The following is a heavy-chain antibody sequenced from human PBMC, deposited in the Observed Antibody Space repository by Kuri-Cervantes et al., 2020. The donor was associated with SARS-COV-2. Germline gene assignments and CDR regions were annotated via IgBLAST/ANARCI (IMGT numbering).Heavy chain of an antibody. D-gene: IGHD6-6*01. Sequence: SVKVSCKASGGTFSSYAISWVRQAPGQGLEWMGRIIPIFGIANYAQKSQGRVTITADKSTSTAYMELSSLRSEDTAVYYCARGRLSSDYFDYWGQGTLVSVSS. V-gene: IGHV1-69*04. CDR3: ARGRLSSDYFDY. CDR1: GGTFSSYA. CDR2: IIPIFGIA. J-gene: IGHJ4*02.